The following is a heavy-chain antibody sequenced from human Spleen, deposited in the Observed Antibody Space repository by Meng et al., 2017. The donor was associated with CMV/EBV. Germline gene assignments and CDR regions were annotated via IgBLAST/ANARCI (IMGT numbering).Heavy chain of an antibody. J-gene: IGHJ4*02. CDR1: GFTFSSYA. D-gene: IGHD1-1*01. CDR3: AKVGSSTRLERD. V-gene: IGHV3-23*01. Sequence: GESLKISCAASGFTFSSYAMSWVRQAPGKGLEWVSAISGSGGSTYYADSVKGRFTISRDNVKNSVYLQMNSLRADDTAVYYCAKVGSSTRLERDWGQGTLVTVSS. CDR2: ISGSGGST.